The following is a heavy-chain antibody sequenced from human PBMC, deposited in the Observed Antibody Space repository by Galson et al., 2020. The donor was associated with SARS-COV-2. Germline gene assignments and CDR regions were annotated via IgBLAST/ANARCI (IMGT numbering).Heavy chain of an antibody. D-gene: IGHD3-10*01. CDR2: FDPEDGET. V-gene: IGHV1-24*01. J-gene: IGHJ6*02. CDR1: GYTLTELS. CDR3: ATLRGNYYGSGSYYKAEYYGMDV. Sequence: GESLKISCKVSGYTLTELSMHWVRQAPGKGLEWMGGFDPEDGETIYAQKFQGRVTMTEDTSTDTAYMELSSLRSEDTAVYYCATLRGNYYGSGSYYKAEYYGMDVWGQGTTVTVSS.